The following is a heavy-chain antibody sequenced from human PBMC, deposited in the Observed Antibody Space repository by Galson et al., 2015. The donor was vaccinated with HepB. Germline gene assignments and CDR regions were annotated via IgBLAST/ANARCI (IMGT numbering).Heavy chain of an antibody. Sequence: SLRLSCAASGFITFSTYSMNWVRQAPGKGLEWVAYISSSSDTFYYAASVKGRFTISRDNAQNSLYLQMNSPRDEDTAVYFCARDGDYYETSGYYRPHDAFDIWGQGTMVTVSS. J-gene: IGHJ3*02. CDR1: GFITFSTYS. CDR3: ARDGDYYETSGYYRPHDAFDI. D-gene: IGHD3-22*01. CDR2: ISSSSDTF. V-gene: IGHV3-48*02.